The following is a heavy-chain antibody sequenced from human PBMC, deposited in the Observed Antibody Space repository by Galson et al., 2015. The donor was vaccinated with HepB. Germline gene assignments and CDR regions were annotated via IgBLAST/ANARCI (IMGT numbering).Heavy chain of an antibody. J-gene: IGHJ4*02. CDR3: AREKIRGVPGFDY. D-gene: IGHD3-10*01. V-gene: IGHV3-21*01. Sequence: SLRLSCAASGFTFSSYTMNWVRQAPGKGLEWVSSISSGSSYIYYSDSVKGRFTISRDNAKNSLYLQMNSLRAEDTAVYFCAREKIRGVPGFDYWGQGTLVTVSS. CDR2: ISSGSSYI. CDR1: GFTFSSYT.